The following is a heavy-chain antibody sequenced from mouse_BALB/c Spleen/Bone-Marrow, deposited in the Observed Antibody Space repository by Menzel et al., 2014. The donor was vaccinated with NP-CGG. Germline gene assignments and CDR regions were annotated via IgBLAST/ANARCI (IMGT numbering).Heavy chain of an antibody. Sequence: EVKVVESGGGLVKPGGSLKFSCAASGFTFSSYSMSWVRQTPEKRLEWVATISSGGHDTYYPDSVKGRFTISRDNAKNTLYLQMSSLKSEDTAVYYCSKDGGYDYSYYFDYWGQGTTLTVSS. CDR2: ISSGGHDT. CDR1: GFTFSSYS. J-gene: IGHJ2*01. CDR3: SKDGGYDYSYYFDY. D-gene: IGHD2-4*01. V-gene: IGHV5-6-4*01.